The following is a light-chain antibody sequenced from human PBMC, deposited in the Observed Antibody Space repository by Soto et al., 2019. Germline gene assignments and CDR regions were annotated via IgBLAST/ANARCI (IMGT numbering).Light chain of an antibody. CDR3: QQGYIAPWT. J-gene: IGKJ1*01. CDR1: QPVTNY. V-gene: IGKV1-39*01. CDR2: AAS. Sequence: DIQMTQSPSSLSASVGDRVTITCRASQPVTNYLSWYQQKPGKAPKLFIYAASRLQSGVPSRFRGGGSGTEFTLTISSLLPEYFATYYLQQGYIAPWTFGQGTKVDI.